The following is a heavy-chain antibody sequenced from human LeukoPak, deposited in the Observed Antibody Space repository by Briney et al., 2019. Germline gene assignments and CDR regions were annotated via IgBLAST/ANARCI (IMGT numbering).Heavy chain of an antibody. J-gene: IGHJ5*02. D-gene: IGHD6-19*01. V-gene: IGHV3-66*01. CDR1: GFTVSSNY. Sequence: GGSLRLSCAASGFTVSSNYMSWVRQAPGEGLEWVSVIYSGGSTYYADSVKGRFTISRDNSKDTLYLEMDSLRAEDTAVYYCARGFIAVANNWFDPWGQGPLVTVSS. CDR2: IYSGGST. CDR3: ARGFIAVANNWFDP.